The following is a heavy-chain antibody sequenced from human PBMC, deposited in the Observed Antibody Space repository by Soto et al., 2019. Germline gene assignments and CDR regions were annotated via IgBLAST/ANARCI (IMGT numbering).Heavy chain of an antibody. D-gene: IGHD3-9*01. CDR1: GYTFTSYG. V-gene: IGHV1-18*01. J-gene: IGHJ4*02. CDR2: ISAYNGNT. CDR3: ARARYYDILTGYSHPFDY. Sequence: ASVTVSCKGSGYTFTSYGISWVRQAPGQGHEWMGWISAYNGNTNYAQKLQGRVTMTTDTSTSTAYMELRSLRSDDTAVYYCARARYYDILTGYSHPFDYWGQGTLVTVSS.